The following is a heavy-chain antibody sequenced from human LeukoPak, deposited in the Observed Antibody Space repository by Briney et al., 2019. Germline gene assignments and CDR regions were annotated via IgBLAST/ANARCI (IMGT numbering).Heavy chain of an antibody. J-gene: IGHJ6*02. CDR3: ARELSCSSTSYHYYYYYGMDV. V-gene: IGHV1-18*01. D-gene: IGHD2-2*01. Sequence: ASVKVSCKASGYTFTSYGISWVRQAPGQGLEWMGWISAYNGNTNYAQKLQGRVTMTTDTSTSTAYMELRSLRSDDTAVYYCARELSCSSTSYHYYYYYGMDVWGQGTTVTVSS. CDR2: ISAYNGNT. CDR1: GYTFTSYG.